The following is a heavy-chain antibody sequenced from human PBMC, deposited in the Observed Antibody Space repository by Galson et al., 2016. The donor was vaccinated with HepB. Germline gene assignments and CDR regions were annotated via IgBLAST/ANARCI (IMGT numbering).Heavy chain of an antibody. J-gene: IGHJ3*02. CDR1: GFTSGDA. CDR3: VKSGYSDISDCFHAFDI. V-gene: IGHV3-64D*06. Sequence: SLRLSCAASGFTSGDAMHWVRQAPGKGLEYVSTISTNGRSTYYVDSVRGRFTISRDRSKNTLYLQMSSLRTEDTAMYYCVKSGYSDISDCFHAFDIWGQGTMVTVSS. CDR2: ISTNGRST. D-gene: IGHD5-12*01.